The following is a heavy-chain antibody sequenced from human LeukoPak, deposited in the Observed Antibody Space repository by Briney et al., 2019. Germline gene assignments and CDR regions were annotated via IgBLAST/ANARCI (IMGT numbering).Heavy chain of an antibody. V-gene: IGHV4-59*01. J-gene: IGHJ6*03. CDR2: IYYSGRT. D-gene: IGHD2-2*01. CDR1: GGSISSYY. Sequence: SETLSLTCTVSGGSISSYYWSWIRQPPGKGLEYIGSIYYSGRTYYNPSLKSRVSISIDTSKNQFSLKLNSVTAADTAVYYCARATPDEGNIVVVPAADYYYYYMDVWGKGTTVTVSS. CDR3: ARATPDEGNIVVVPAADYYYYYMDV.